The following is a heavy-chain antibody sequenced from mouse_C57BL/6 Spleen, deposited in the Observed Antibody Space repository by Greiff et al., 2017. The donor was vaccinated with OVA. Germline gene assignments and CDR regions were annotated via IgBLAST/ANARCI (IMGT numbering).Heavy chain of an antibody. CDR3: AYYEGFAY. CDR2: IYPGDGDP. J-gene: IGHJ3*01. CDR1: GYAFSSYW. D-gene: IGHD1-1*01. Sequence: QVHVKQSGAELVKPGASVKISCKASGYAFSSYWMNWVKQRPGKGLEWIGQIYPGDGDPNYNGQYTGKATLTADKSSSTAYMQLSSLTSEDSAVYFCAYYEGFAYWGQGTLVTVSA. V-gene: IGHV1-80*01.